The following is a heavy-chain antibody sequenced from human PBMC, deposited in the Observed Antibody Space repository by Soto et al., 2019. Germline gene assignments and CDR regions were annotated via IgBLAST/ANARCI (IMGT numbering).Heavy chain of an antibody. CDR2: IYYSGST. D-gene: IGHD2-15*01. V-gene: IGHV4-39*01. CDR3: ARSFQPDIVAVVAATRMVDYYYYMDV. J-gene: IGHJ6*03. CDR1: GGSISSSSYY. Sequence: QLQLQESGPGLVKPSETLSLTCTVSGGSISSSSYYWGWIRQPPGKGLEWIGSIYYSGSTYYNPSLKSRVTISVDTSKNQFSLKLSSVTAADTAVYYCARSFQPDIVAVVAATRMVDYYYYMDVWGKGTTVTVSS.